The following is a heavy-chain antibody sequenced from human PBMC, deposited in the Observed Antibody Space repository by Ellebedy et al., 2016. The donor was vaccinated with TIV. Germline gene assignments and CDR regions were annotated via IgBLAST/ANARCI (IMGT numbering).Heavy chain of an antibody. CDR2: INHSGST. J-gene: IGHJ4*02. Sequence: SETLSLTXAVYGGSFSGYYWSWIRQPPGKGLEWIGEINHSGSTNYNPSLKSRVTISVDTSKNQFSLKLSSVTAADTAVYYCARAGNYYGSGFDYWGQGTLVTVSS. V-gene: IGHV4-34*01. CDR3: ARAGNYYGSGFDY. D-gene: IGHD3-10*01. CDR1: GGSFSGYY.